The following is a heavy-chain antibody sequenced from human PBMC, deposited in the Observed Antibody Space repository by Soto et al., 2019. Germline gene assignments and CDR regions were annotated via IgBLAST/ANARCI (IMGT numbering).Heavy chain of an antibody. Sequence: QITLKECGPTLVKPTQTLTLTCTFSGFSLSTRGVGVGWIRQPPGKALEWLALIYWDDDKRYSPSLKSRLTITKDTSKNQLVLTMTNMDPVDTATYYCAHIRAAAGDCYYYGMDVWGQGTTVSVSS. J-gene: IGHJ6*02. CDR3: AHIRAAAGDCYYYGMDV. CDR2: IYWDDDK. D-gene: IGHD6-13*01. V-gene: IGHV2-5*02. CDR1: GFSLSTRGVG.